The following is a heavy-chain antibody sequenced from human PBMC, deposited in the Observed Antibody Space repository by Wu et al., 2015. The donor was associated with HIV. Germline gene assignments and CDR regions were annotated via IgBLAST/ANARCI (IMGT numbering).Heavy chain of an antibody. V-gene: IGHV1-2*02. CDR2: INPNSGGT. CDR3: ARREPFIVLGSTGRPYDY. D-gene: IGHD2-8*02. Sequence: QVQLVQSGAEVKKPGASVKVSCKASGYTFTGYYMHWVRQAPGQGLEWMGWINPNSGGTNYAQKFQGRVTMTRDTSISTAYMELSRLRSDDTAVYYCARREPFIVLGSTGRPYDYWGQGTLVTVSS. J-gene: IGHJ4*02. CDR1: GYTFTGYY.